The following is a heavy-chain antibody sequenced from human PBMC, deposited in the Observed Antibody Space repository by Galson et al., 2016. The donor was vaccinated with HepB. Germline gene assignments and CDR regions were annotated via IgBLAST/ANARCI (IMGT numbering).Heavy chain of an antibody. D-gene: IGHD1-26*01. J-gene: IGHJ4*02. Sequence: SLRLSCAASGFTFSNYWMSRVRQAPGKGLEWLANIKEDGSEKYYVDSVKGRFTISRDNAKKSLYIQMNSLRSEDTALYYCAREYSGTPGFDSWGQGTLVAVSS. CDR2: IKEDGSEK. CDR1: GFTFSNYW. V-gene: IGHV3-7*04. CDR3: AREYSGTPGFDS.